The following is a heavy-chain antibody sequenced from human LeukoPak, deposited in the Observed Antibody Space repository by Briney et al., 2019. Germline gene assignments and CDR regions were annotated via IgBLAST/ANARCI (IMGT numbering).Heavy chain of an antibody. CDR3: AREIARYFDY. V-gene: IGHV4-61*02. CDR2: IYTSGST. D-gene: IGHD2-21*01. J-gene: IGHJ4*02. Sequence: PSETLSLTCTVSGGSISSSSYYWSWIRQPAGKGLEWIGRIYTSGSTNYNPSLKSRVTMSVDTSKNQFSLKLSSVTAADTAAYYCAREIARYFDYWGQGTLVTVSS. CDR1: GGSISSSSYY.